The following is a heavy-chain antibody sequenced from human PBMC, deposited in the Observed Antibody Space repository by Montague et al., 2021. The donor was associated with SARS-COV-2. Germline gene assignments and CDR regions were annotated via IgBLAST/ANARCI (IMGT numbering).Heavy chain of an antibody. V-gene: IGHV4-39*07. D-gene: IGHD2-15*01. J-gene: IGHJ6*02. CDR2: MYYSGST. Sequence: SETLSLTCTVSGGSISSSNYYWGWIRQPPGKGLEWIGNMYYSGSTYYNPSLKSRVTIAIDTSKNQFSLKLSSVTAAATANYYCARDDIVLQGVTKGMDVWGQGTPVTVSS. CDR3: ARDDIVLQGVTKGMDV. CDR1: GGSISSSNYY.